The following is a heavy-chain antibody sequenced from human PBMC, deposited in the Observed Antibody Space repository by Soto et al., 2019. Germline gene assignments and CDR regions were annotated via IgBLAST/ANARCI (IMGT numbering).Heavy chain of an antibody. V-gene: IGHV3-30-3*01. CDR3: AREGDVAGSQDF. Sequence: WGSLRISCASSVFTFSIYAMDWVRQAPGKGLELVAVISYDGSNKYYADSVKGRFTISRDNSKNTLYRQMNSLRVEDTAVYFCAREGDVAGSQDFWGQGTMVTVSS. J-gene: IGHJ4*02. CDR2: ISYDGSNK. D-gene: IGHD6-19*01. CDR1: VFTFSIYA.